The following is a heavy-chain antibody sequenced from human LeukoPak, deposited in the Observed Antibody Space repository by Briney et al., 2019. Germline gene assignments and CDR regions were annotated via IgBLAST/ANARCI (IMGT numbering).Heavy chain of an antibody. CDR3: ARAVLLWFGELFDY. CDR2: IYHSGST. V-gene: IGHV4-4*02. Sequence: GSLRLSCAASGFTFSTYALTWVRQPPGKGLEWIGEIYHSGSTNYNPSLKSRVTISVDKSKNQFSLKLSSVTAADTAVYYCARAVLLWFGELFDYWGQGTLVTVSS. J-gene: IGHJ4*02. CDR1: GFTFSTYAL. D-gene: IGHD3-10*01.